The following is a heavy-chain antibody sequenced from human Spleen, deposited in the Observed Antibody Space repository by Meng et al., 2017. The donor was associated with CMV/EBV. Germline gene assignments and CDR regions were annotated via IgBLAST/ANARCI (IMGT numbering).Heavy chain of an antibody. CDR2: INPNSGGT. V-gene: IGHV1-2*02. D-gene: IGHD3-3*01. CDR3: ARDPGAYYDFWSGYSTGWFDP. Sequence: WVRQAPGQGREWMGWINPNSGGTNYAQKFQGRVTMTRDTSLSTDYMELSRLRSDDTAVYYCARDPGAYYDFWSGYSTGWFDPWGQGTLVTVSS. J-gene: IGHJ5*02.